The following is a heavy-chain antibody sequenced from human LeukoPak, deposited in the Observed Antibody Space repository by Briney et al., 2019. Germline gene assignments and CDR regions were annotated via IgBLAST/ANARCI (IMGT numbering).Heavy chain of an antibody. Sequence: PGGSLRLSCAASGFTFSSYAMRGGIRPNRYMPARSEDIRGRSGSTYYADSVKGRFTISRDYSKNTLYLQMNSLRSEVTTVYCCAKDAPLLDGYNVVLIIFVYWGQGTLLTVSS. J-gene: IGHJ4*02. CDR1: GFTFSSYA. D-gene: IGHD5-24*01. CDR2: IRGRSGST. V-gene: IGHV3-23*01. CDR3: AKDAPLLDGYNVVLIIFVY.